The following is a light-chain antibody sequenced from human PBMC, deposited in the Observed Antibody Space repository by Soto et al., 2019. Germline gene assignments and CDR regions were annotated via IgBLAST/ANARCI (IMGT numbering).Light chain of an antibody. CDR2: GAS. J-gene: IGKJ5*01. CDR1: QSIGSK. V-gene: IGKV3-15*01. CDR3: QQYYDWFRIT. Sequence: EIVLTQSPATLSVSPGDTAKLSCRASQSIGSKLGWYQQRPGQAPRLLIYGASNRATGIPARFSGSGSGTEFSLPLSSLQSEDLAVYYWQQYYDWFRITFGQGTPLEIK.